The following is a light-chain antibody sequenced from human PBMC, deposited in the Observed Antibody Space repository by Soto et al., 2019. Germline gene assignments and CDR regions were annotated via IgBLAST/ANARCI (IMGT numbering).Light chain of an antibody. CDR1: GSNVGASYD. J-gene: IGLJ1*01. CDR2: KNN. CDR3: QSYDRSLRTYV. V-gene: IGLV1-40*01. Sequence: QSVLTQPPSVSGAPGQTITMSCTGSGSNVGASYDVHWYQVLPGAGPRLLIYKNNNRPSGVPDRFSGSKSGTSASLAITGLRAEDEADYYCQSYDRSLRTYVFGTATKVTVL.